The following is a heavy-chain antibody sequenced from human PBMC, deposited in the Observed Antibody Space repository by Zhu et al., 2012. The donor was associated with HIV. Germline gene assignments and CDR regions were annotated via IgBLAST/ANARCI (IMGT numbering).Heavy chain of an antibody. CDR1: GGSFSGYY. D-gene: IGHD2-2*01. CDR2: IHHSGRT. CDR3: ARQVQYRLLDH. V-gene: IGHV4-34*02. J-gene: IGHJ4*02. Sequence: QVQLEQWGAGLLKPSETLSLTCAVYGGSFSGYYWSWIRQSPGKGLEWIGEIHHSGRTNYNPSLKSRLTISVDTSNSQVSLRLSSVTAADTAVYYCARQVQYRLLDHWGQGTLVTVSS.